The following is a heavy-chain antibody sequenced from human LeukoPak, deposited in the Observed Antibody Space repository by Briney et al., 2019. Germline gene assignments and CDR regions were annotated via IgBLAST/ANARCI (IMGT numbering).Heavy chain of an antibody. CDR1: GLTFSTYS. CDR3: ARAAQPRFDP. CDR2: ISSDSGTI. Sequence: GGSLRLSCGASGLTFSTYSMNWVRQAPGKGLEWVSYISSDSGTIYYADSVKGRFTISRDNAKNSLYLQMNSLRAEDTAVYYCARAAQPRFDPWGQGTLVTVSS. V-gene: IGHV3-48*01. D-gene: IGHD1-14*01. J-gene: IGHJ5*02.